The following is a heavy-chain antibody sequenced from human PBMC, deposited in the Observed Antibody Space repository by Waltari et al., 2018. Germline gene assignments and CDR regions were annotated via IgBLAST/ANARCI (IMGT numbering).Heavy chain of an antibody. V-gene: IGHV3-48*01. D-gene: IGHD6-13*01. Sequence: EVQLVESGGGLVQPGGSLRLSCAASGFTFSSYSMNWVRQAPGKGLEWVSYISSSSSTIYYADSVKGRFTIARDNAKNSLYLQMNSLRAEDTAVYYCARVVGGIAAAGTFDYWGQGTLVTVSS. CDR2: ISSSSSTI. CDR1: GFTFSSYS. CDR3: ARVVGGIAAAGTFDY. J-gene: IGHJ4*02.